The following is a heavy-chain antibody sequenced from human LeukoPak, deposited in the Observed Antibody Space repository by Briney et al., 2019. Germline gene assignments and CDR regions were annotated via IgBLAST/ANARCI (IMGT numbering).Heavy chain of an antibody. Sequence: ASVKVSCKASGYTFTSYDINWVRQATGQGLEWMGWMNPNSGNTGYAQKFQGRVTITRNTSISTAYMELSSLRSEDTAVYYCARALGDLDAFDIWGQGTMVTVSS. CDR1: GYTFTSYD. CDR3: ARALGDLDAFDI. V-gene: IGHV1-8*03. CDR2: MNPNSGNT. D-gene: IGHD4-17*01. J-gene: IGHJ3*02.